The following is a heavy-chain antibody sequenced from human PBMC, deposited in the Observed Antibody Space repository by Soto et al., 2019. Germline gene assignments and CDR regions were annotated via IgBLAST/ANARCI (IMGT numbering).Heavy chain of an antibody. D-gene: IGHD6-19*01. V-gene: IGHV1-3*01. J-gene: IGHJ3*02. CDR3: ARTTWLDYAFDI. CDR2: INAGNGNT. CDR1: GYTFTSYA. Sequence: GASVKVSCKASGYTFTSYAMHWVRQAPGQRLEWMGWINAGNGNTKYSQKFQGRVTITRDTSKNQFSLQLKSMTPEDTAVYYCARTTWLDYAFDIWGQGTMVTVSS.